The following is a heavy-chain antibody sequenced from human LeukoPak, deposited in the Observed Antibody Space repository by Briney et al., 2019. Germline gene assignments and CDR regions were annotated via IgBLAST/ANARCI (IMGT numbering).Heavy chain of an antibody. CDR3: AKGFEGGAFDI. CDR2: IYYSGST. V-gene: IGHV4-59*01. D-gene: IGHD3-16*01. J-gene: IGHJ3*02. CDR1: GDSISSYY. Sequence: PSETLSLTCTVSGDSISSYYWTWIRQPPGKALEWIVSIYYSGSTNYSPSLKSRVTISVDTSKIQCSLKLSSVTAAYTAVYYCAKGFEGGAFDIWGQGTMVTVSS.